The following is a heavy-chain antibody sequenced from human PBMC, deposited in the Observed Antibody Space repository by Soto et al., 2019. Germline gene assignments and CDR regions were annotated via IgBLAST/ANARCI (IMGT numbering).Heavy chain of an antibody. CDR2: ISGSGGST. J-gene: IGHJ6*02. CDR3: AANRGYNYYYGMDV. V-gene: IGHV3-23*01. Sequence: EVQLLESGGGLVQPGGYLRLSCAASGFTFSSYAMSWVRQAPGKGLEWVSAISGSGGSTYYADSVKGRFTISRDNSKNTLYLQMNNLRAEDTAVYYCAANRGYNYYYGMDVWGQGTTVTVSS. CDR1: GFTFSSYA. D-gene: IGHD3-22*01.